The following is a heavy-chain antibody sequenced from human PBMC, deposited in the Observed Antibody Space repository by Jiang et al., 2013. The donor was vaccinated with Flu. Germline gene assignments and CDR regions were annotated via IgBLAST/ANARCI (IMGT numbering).Heavy chain of an antibody. CDR3: ASSQSDSSGYYFRGYYYYGMDV. CDR1: GFTVSSNY. D-gene: IGHD3-22*01. J-gene: IGHJ6*04. V-gene: IGHV3-66*01. Sequence: VQLVESGGGLVQPGGSLRLSCAASGFTVSSNYMSWVRQAPGKGLEWVSVIYSGGSTYYADSVKGRFTISRDNSKNTLYLQMNSLRAEDTAVYYCASSQSDSSGYYFRGYYYYGMDVWGKGTTVTVSS. CDR2: IYSGGST.